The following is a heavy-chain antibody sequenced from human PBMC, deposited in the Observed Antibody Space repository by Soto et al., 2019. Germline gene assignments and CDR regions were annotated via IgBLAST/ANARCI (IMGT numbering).Heavy chain of an antibody. CDR2: ISYSGST. J-gene: IGHJ5*02. V-gene: IGHV4-39*01. CDR1: GGSISSDSYY. CDR3: ARVFFDSSDYTKNWLAP. Sequence: SETLSLTCTVSGGSISSDSYYWGWIRQSPEKGLEWIASISYSGSTYYNPTLKSRVTISVDTSKNQFSLKLTSVTAADAALYYCARVFFDSSDYTKNWLAPGGKGPLVTVSS. D-gene: IGHD3-22*01.